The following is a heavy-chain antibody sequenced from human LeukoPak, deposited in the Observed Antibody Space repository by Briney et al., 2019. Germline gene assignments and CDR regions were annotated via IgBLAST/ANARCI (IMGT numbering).Heavy chain of an antibody. V-gene: IGHV4-59*01. D-gene: IGHD6-13*01. J-gene: IGHJ5*02. CDR1: GGSISSYY. CDR2: IYYSGST. Sequence: SGTLSLTCTVSGGSISSYYWSWIRQPPGKGLEWIGYIYYSGSTNYNPSLKSRVTISVDTSKNQFSLKLSSVTAADTAVYYCARVHSSSWYIWFDPWGQGTLVTVSS. CDR3: ARVHSSSWYIWFDP.